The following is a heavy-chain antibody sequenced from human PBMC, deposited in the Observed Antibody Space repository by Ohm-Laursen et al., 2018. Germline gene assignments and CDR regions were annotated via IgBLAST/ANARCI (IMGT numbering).Heavy chain of an antibody. CDR1: SYTFNNYD. Sequence: SSVKVSCKASSYTFNNYDMSWVRQAPGQGLEWMGWISTYNGITNYAQKFQGRLTLTTDTSTSTVSMELRSLRSDDTAVYYCARTGQWVDYYFDYWGQGTLVTVSS. J-gene: IGHJ4*02. CDR3: ARTGQWVDYYFDY. V-gene: IGHV1-18*01. CDR2: ISTYNGIT. D-gene: IGHD6-19*01.